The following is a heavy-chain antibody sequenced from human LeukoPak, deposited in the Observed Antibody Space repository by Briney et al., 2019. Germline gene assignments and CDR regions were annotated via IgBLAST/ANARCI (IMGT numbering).Heavy chain of an antibody. D-gene: IGHD5-24*01. CDR3: AKDIQLST. Sequence: GGSLRLSCAASGFTFSVATMTWVRQAPGKGLEWVSLIGASGESTYYADSVKGRFTISRDNSKNTLSLQMNSLRVEDTAMYFCAKDIQLSTWGLGTMVTVSS. CDR2: IGASGEST. V-gene: IGHV3-23*01. CDR1: GFTFSVAT. J-gene: IGHJ3*01.